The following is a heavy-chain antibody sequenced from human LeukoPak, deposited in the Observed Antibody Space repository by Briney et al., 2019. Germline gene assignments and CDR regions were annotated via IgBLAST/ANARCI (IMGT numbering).Heavy chain of an antibody. Sequence: GGSLRLSCAASGFTFSSYAMSWVRQAPGKRLEWGSTITGNDGSTYYADSVKGRFTISGDNSKNTLDLQMNSLRVEDTAVYYCAKDLPTVATGYLDLWGRGALVIVSS. J-gene: IGHJ2*01. D-gene: IGHD4-23*01. V-gene: IGHV3-23*01. CDR1: GFTFSSYA. CDR2: ITGNDGST. CDR3: AKDLPTVATGYLDL.